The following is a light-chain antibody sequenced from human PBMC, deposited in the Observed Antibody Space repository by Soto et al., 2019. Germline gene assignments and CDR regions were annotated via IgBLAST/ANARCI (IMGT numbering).Light chain of an antibody. Sequence: QSVLTQPPSVSGAPGQRVTISCTGSSSNIGAGYDVHWYHQVPGAAPELLIYGNNNRPSGVPDRFSGSKSGTSASLAITGLQAADEADYYCQSYDNSLSGYVFGTGTKLTV. CDR1: SSNIGAGYD. CDR2: GNN. CDR3: QSYDNSLSGYV. J-gene: IGLJ1*01. V-gene: IGLV1-40*01.